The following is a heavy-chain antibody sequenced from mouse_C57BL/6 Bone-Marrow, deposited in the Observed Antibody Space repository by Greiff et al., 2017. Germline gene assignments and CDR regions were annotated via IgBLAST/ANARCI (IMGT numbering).Heavy chain of an antibody. CDR1: GYAFSSSW. Sequence: QVQLQQSGPELVKPGASVKISCKASGYAFSSSWMNWVKQRPGKGLEWIGRIYPGDGDTNYNGKFKGKATLTADKSSSTAYMQLSSLTSEDSAVYFCAGCDEWFAYWGQGTLVTVSA. CDR2: IYPGDGDT. J-gene: IGHJ3*01. CDR3: AGCDEWFAY. V-gene: IGHV1-82*01.